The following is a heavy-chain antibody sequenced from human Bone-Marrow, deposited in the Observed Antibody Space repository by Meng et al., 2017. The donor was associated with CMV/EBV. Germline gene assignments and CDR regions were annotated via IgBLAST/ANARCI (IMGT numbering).Heavy chain of an antibody. CDR1: GYSFPSYW. CDR2: IYPSDSDT. CDR3: ARGNQKNYFDP. Sequence: GESLKISCKASGYSFPSYWIGWVRQRPGKGLEWIGIIYPSDSDTRYNPAFEVHVTISVDKSVSTAYLQWGSLKATNSAMYYCARGNQKNYFDPWGQGTLVTVSS. V-gene: IGHV5-51*01. J-gene: IGHJ5*02. D-gene: IGHD5-24*01.